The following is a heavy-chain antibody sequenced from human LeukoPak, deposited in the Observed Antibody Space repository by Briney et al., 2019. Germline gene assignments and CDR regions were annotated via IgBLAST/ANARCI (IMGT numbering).Heavy chain of an antibody. CDR1: GDSVSNNSAS. J-gene: IGHJ4*02. CDR3: TKGPGKFEY. CDR2: TYYRSKWPT. D-gene: IGHD3-10*01. Sequence: SQTLSLTCAISGDSVSNNSASWNWFRQSPSRGLEWLGRTYYRSKWPTDYAVSVKRRITINVHTSKNQFSLQLNSVTPEDTAVYYCTKGPGKFEYWGQGTLVIVSS. V-gene: IGHV6-1*01.